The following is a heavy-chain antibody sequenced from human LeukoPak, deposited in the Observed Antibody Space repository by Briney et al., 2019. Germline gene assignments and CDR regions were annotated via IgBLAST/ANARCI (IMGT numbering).Heavy chain of an antibody. D-gene: IGHD5-24*01. CDR1: GVSISSSSYC. CDR3: ARTENYIPEDCFDP. CDR2: ICYSGST. Sequence: PSETLSLTCTVSGVSISSSSYCWGWIRQPPGKGLEWLGSICYSGSTFYNPSLKSRVTPSVATSKNQFSLELSSVTAADTALYYCARTENYIPEDCFDPWGQGTLVTVSS. V-gene: IGHV4-39*01. J-gene: IGHJ5*02.